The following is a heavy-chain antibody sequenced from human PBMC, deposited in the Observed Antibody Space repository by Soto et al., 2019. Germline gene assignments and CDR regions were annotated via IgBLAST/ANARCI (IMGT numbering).Heavy chain of an antibody. V-gene: IGHV2-70*11. CDR3: ARILYCSSIGPYYYYYMDV. CDR1: GFSLSTSGMC. Sequence: SGPTLVNPTQTLTLTCTFSGFSLSTSGMCVSWIRQPPGKALEWLARIDWDDDKYYSTSLKTRLTISKDTSKNQVVLTMTNMDPVDTATYYCARILYCSSIGPYYYYYMDVWGKGTTVTVSS. D-gene: IGHD2-2*01. J-gene: IGHJ6*03. CDR2: IDWDDDK.